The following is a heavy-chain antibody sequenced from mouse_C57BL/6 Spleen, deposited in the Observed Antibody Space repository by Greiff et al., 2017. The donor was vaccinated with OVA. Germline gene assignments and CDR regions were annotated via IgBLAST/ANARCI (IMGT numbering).Heavy chain of an antibody. J-gene: IGHJ1*03. CDR3: ASSPRGYWYFDV. CDR2: ISYDGSN. CDR1: GYSITSGYY. Sequence: EVQLQQSGPGLVKPSQSLSLTCSVTGYSITSGYYWNWIRQFPGNKLEWMGYISYDGSNNYNPSLKNRISITRDTSKNQFFLKLNSVTTEDTATYYCASSPRGYWYFDVWGTGTTVTVSS. V-gene: IGHV3-6*01.